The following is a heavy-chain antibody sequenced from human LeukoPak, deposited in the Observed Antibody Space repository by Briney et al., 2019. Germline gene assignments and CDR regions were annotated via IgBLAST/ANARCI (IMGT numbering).Heavy chain of an antibody. J-gene: IGHJ4*02. CDR1: GGSISSTTYY. D-gene: IGHD1-26*01. CDR2: IYYSGST. V-gene: IGHV4-39*01. CDR3: ARIFGSGSFIDY. Sequence: SETLSLTCTVSGGSISSTTYYWDWIRQPPGKGLEWIGTIYYSGSTYYNPSLKSRVTISVDTSKNQFSLKLSSVTAADTAVYYCARIFGSGSFIDYWGQGTLVTVSS.